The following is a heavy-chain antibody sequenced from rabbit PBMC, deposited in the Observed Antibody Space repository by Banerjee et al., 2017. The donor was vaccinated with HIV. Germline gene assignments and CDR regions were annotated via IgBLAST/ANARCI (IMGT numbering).Heavy chain of an antibody. CDR3: ARVEYAGYAGYGYFDL. CDR2: IYAGSSGST. Sequence: QEQLEESGGDLVKPEGSLTLTCTASGFSFSNKYVMCWVRQAPGKGLEWIGCIYAGSSGSTYYASWAKGRFTISKPSSTTVTLQMTSLTAADTATYFCARVEYAGYAGYGYFDLWGPGTLVT. J-gene: IGHJ4*01. V-gene: IGHV1S45*01. D-gene: IGHD8-1*01. CDR1: GFSFSNKYV.